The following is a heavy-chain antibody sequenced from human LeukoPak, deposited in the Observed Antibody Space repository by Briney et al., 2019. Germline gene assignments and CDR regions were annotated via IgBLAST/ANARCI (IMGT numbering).Heavy chain of an antibody. D-gene: IGHD2-2*02. V-gene: IGHV4-39*01. J-gene: IGHJ6*02. CDR1: GGSISSSSYY. CDR3: ATVPGYCSSTSCYTGYYYYGMDV. CDR2: IYYSGST. Sequence: SETLSLTCTVSGGSISSSSYYWGWIRQPPGKGLEWIGSIYYSGSTYYNPSLKSRVAISVDTSKNQFSLKLSSVTAADTAVYYCATVPGYCSSTSCYTGYYYYGMDVWGQGTTVTVSS.